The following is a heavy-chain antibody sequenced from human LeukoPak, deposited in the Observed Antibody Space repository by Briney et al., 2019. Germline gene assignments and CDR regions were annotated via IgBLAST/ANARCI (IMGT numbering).Heavy chain of an antibody. D-gene: IGHD2-2*01. CDR1: GFTFSDHY. CDR2: TRNKANSYTT. J-gene: IGHJ3*02. V-gene: IGHV3-72*01. Sequence: GGSLRLSXAASGFTFSDHYMDWVRQAPGKGLEWVGRTRNKANSYTTEYAASVKGRFTISRDDSKNSLYLQMNSLKTEDTAVYYCVRYCSSTSCYRTAFDIWGQGTMVTVSS. CDR3: VRYCSSTSCYRTAFDI.